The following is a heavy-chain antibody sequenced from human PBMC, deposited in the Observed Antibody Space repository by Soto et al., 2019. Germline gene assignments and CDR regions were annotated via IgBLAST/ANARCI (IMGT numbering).Heavy chain of an antibody. Sequence: PGGSLRLSCAASGFTFSRYAMSWVRQASGKGLEWVSAISGSGGSTYYADSVKGRFTISRDSSKNTLYLQMNSLRAEDTAVYYCAKGSGGYCGRHDYWGQGTLDTVSS. V-gene: IGHV3-23*01. CDR1: GFTFSRYA. J-gene: IGHJ4*02. CDR3: AKGSGGYCGRHDY. D-gene: IGHD3-22*01. CDR2: ISGSGGST.